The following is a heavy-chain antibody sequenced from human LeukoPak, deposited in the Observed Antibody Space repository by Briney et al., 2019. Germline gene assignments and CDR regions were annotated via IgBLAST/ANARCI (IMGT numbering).Heavy chain of an antibody. CDR1: GGSFSGYY. CDR2: INHSGST. CDR3: ARDWGITIFGVVIESHDAFDI. D-gene: IGHD3-3*01. V-gene: IGHV4-34*01. Sequence: SSETQSLTCAVYGGSFSGYYWSWIRQPPGKGLEWIGEINHSGSTNYNPSLKSRVTISVDTSKNQFSLKLSSVTAADTAVYYCARDWGITIFGVVIESHDAFDIWGQGTMVTVSS. J-gene: IGHJ3*02.